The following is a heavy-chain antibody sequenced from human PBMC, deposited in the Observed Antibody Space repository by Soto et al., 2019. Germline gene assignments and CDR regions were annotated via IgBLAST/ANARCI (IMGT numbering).Heavy chain of an antibody. Sequence: SETLSLTCTVSGGSISSYYWSWIRQPAGKGLEWIGRIYTSGSTNYNPSLKSRVTMSVDTSKNQFSLKLSSVTAADTAVYYCARHNGGMVPAAAYYYYGMDVWGQGTTVT. CDR1: GGSISSYY. V-gene: IGHV4-4*07. CDR2: IYTSGST. CDR3: ARHNGGMVPAAAYYYYGMDV. J-gene: IGHJ6*02. D-gene: IGHD2-2*01.